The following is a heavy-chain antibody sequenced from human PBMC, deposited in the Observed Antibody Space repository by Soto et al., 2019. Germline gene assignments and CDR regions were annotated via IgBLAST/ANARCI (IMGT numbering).Heavy chain of an antibody. CDR3: AHSNYCSSTSCYQRWFDP. J-gene: IGHJ5*02. CDR2: IYWDDDK. Sequence: QITLKESGPTLVKPTQTLTLTCTFSGFSLSTSGVGVGWIRQPPGKALEWLALIYWDDDKRYSPSLKSRLTITKDTSKNQVVLTMTNMDPVDTATYYCAHSNYCSSTSCYQRWFDPWGQGTLVTVSS. V-gene: IGHV2-5*02. D-gene: IGHD2-2*01. CDR1: GFSLSTSGVG.